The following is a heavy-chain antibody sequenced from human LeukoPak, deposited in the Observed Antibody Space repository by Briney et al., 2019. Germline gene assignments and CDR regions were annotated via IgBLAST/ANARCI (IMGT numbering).Heavy chain of an antibody. CDR3: AKAGYSSSWAPEDSYYFDY. CDR2: ISGSGGST. Sequence: GGSLRLSCAASGFTFSSYAVSWVRQAPGKGLEWVSSISGSGGSTHYADSVKGRFTISRDNSKNTLYLQMNSLRAEDTAVYYCAKAGYSSSWAPEDSYYFDYWGQGTLVTVSS. D-gene: IGHD6-13*01. CDR1: GFTFSSYA. J-gene: IGHJ4*02. V-gene: IGHV3-23*01.